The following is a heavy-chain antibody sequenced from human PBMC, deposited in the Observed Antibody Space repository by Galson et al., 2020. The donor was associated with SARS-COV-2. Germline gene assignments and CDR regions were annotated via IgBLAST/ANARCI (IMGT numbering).Heavy chain of an antibody. D-gene: IGHD3-10*01. CDR3: ARGTMVRGAPGAFDI. CDR2: IYYSGST. V-gene: IGHV4-39*07. Sequence: SETLSLTCTVSGGSISSSSYYWGWIRQPPGKGLEWIGSIYYSGSTYYNPSLKSRVTISVDTSKNQFSLKLSSVTAADTAVYYCARGTMVRGAPGAFDIWGQGTMVTVSS. CDR1: GGSISSSSYY. J-gene: IGHJ3*02.